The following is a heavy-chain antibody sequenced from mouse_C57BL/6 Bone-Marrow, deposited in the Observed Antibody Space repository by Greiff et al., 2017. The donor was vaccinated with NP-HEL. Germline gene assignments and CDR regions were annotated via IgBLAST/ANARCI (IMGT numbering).Heavy chain of an antibody. Sequence: EVQLVESGGGLVKPGGSLKLSCAASGFTFSSYAMSWVRQTPEKRLGWVATISDGGSYTYYPDNVKGRFTISRDNAKNNLYLQMSHLKSEDTAMYYCARERYYYGSSGAMDYWGQGTSVTVSS. CDR1: GFTFSSYA. D-gene: IGHD1-1*01. V-gene: IGHV5-4*01. J-gene: IGHJ4*01. CDR2: ISDGGSYT. CDR3: ARERYYYGSSGAMDY.